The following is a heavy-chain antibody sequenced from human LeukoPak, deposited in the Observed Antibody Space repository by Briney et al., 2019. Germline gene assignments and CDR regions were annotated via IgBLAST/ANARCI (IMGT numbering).Heavy chain of an antibody. V-gene: IGHV3-48*04. J-gene: IGHJ4*02. D-gene: IGHD6-13*01. CDR3: ARIDIVAAGRPNDC. CDR1: GLTFHNTW. CDR2: ISSSGSTI. Sequence: PGGSLRLSCAASGLTFHNTWMNCVRQAPGKGLEWVSYISSSGSTIYYADSVKGRFTISRDNAKNSLYLQMNSLRAEDTAVYYCARIDIVAAGRPNDCWGQGTLVTVSS.